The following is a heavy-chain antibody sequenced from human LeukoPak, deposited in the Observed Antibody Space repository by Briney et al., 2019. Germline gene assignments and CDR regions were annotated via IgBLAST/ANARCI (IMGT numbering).Heavy chain of an antibody. D-gene: IGHD3-3*01. CDR2: IYYSGSI. V-gene: IGHV4-30-4*01. Sequence: PSQTLSLTCPVSGGSISSGDYYWSWIRQPPGKGLEWIGYIYYSGSIYYNPSLKSRVTISVDTSKNQFSLKLSSVTAADTAVYYCARVTRYYDFWSGYPPAGNWFDPWGQGTLVTVSS. CDR1: GGSISSGDYY. J-gene: IGHJ5*02. CDR3: ARVTRYYDFWSGYPPAGNWFDP.